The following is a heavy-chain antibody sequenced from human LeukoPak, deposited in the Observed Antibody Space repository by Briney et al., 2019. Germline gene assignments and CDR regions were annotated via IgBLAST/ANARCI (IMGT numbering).Heavy chain of an antibody. V-gene: IGHV1-2*02. Sequence: ASVKVSCKASGYTFTGYYMHWVRQAPGQGLEWMGWINPNSGGTNYAQKFQGRATMTRDTSISTAYMELSRLRSDDTAVYYCARMGMGAVADPRGWFDPWGQGTLVTVSS. D-gene: IGHD6-19*01. CDR1: GYTFTGYY. CDR3: ARMGMGAVADPRGWFDP. J-gene: IGHJ5*02. CDR2: INPNSGGT.